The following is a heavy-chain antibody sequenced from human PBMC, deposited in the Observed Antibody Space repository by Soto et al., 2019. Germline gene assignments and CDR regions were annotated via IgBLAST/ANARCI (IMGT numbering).Heavy chain of an antibody. V-gene: IGHV3-23*01. Sequence: SLRLSCAASGFTFSSYAMSWVRQAPGKGLEWVSAISGSGGSTYYADSVKGRFTISRDNSKNTLYLQMNSLRAEDTAVYYCAKARPITYCSGGSCPFDYWGQGTLVTASS. CDR2: ISGSGGST. CDR3: AKARPITYCSGGSCPFDY. D-gene: IGHD2-15*01. CDR1: GFTFSSYA. J-gene: IGHJ4*02.